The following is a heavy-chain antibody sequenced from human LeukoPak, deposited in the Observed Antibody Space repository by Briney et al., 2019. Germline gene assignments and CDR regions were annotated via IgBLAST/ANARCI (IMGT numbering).Heavy chain of an antibody. CDR2: IKEDGSEK. V-gene: IGHV3-7*03. CDR3: AKNGDRGAYCSGGSCYPYYYYYMDV. J-gene: IGHJ6*03. D-gene: IGHD2-15*01. Sequence: GGSLRLSCAASGFTFSSYWMSWVRQAPGKGLEWVANIKEDGSEKYYVDSVKGRFTISRDNAKNSLYLQMNSLRAEDTAIYYCAKNGDRGAYCSGGSCYPYYYYYMDVWGKGTTVTVSS. CDR1: GFTFSSYW.